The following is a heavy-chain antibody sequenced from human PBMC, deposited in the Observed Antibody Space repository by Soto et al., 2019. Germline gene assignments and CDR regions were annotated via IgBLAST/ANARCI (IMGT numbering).Heavy chain of an antibody. Sequence: PSETLSLAGTVSVASISGFYWSWMRKSAGKGLEWIGRIYATGTTDYNPSLKSRVMMSVDTSKKQFSLKLRSVTAADTAVYYCVRDGTKTLRDWFDPWGQG. CDR1: VASISGFY. J-gene: IGHJ5*02. V-gene: IGHV4-4*07. CDR2: IYATGTT. D-gene: IGHD1-1*01. CDR3: VRDGTKTLRDWFDP.